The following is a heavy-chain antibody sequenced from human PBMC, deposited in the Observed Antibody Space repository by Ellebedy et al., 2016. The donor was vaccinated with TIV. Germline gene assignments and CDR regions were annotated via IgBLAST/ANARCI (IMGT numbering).Heavy chain of an antibody. J-gene: IGHJ6*02. CDR2: IKEEGSDK. V-gene: IGHV3-7*03. CDR3: ARALPGSVSTAYGLYV. Sequence: GESLKISCVGSGFTFTNDWMTWVRQAPGKGLEWVANIKEEGSDKYYADSVKGRFTISRDNAKNSIYRQMSSLGVEDTAIYYCARALPGSVSTAYGLYVWGQGTTVTVSS. D-gene: IGHD3-16*01. CDR1: GFTFTNDW.